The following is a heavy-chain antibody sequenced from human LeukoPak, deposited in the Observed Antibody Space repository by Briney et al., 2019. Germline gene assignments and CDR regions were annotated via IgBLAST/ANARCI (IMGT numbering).Heavy chain of an antibody. CDR1: GYTFTSYG. V-gene: IGHV1-18*01. Sequence: ASVKVSCKASGYTFTSYGISWVRQAPGQGLEWMGWISAYNGNTNYAQKLQGRVTMTTDTSTSTAHMELRSLRSDDTAVYYCARGREYYYGSGSYYNNWFDPWGQGTLVTVSS. CDR3: ARGREYYYGSGSYYNNWFDP. CDR2: ISAYNGNT. J-gene: IGHJ5*02. D-gene: IGHD3-10*01.